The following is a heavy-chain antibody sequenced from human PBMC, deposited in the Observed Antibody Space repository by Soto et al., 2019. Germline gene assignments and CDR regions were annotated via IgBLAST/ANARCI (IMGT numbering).Heavy chain of an antibody. V-gene: IGHV5-51*01. CDR1: GYSFTSYW. Sequence: PGESLKISCKVSGYSFTSYWIGWVRQMPGKGLEWMGIIHPGDSESRYRPSLRGQVTISADKSITTAYLQWSTLKASDTAMYYCARHLEGYGMDVWGQGTTVTVSS. CDR2: IHPGDSES. CDR3: ARHLEGYGMDV. J-gene: IGHJ6*02.